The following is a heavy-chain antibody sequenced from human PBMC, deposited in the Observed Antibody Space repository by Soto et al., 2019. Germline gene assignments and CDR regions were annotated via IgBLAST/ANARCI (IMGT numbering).Heavy chain of an antibody. CDR2: ISYDGSNK. CDR3: AKDLTYWYFDL. V-gene: IGHV3-30*18. J-gene: IGHJ2*01. CDR1: GFTFSSYG. Sequence: QVQLVESGGGVVQPGRSLRLSCAASGFTFSSYGMHWVRQAPGKGLEWVAVISYDGSNKYYADSVKGRFTISRDNSKNTLYLQMNSLRAEDTAVYYCAKDLTYWYFDLWGRGTLVTVSS.